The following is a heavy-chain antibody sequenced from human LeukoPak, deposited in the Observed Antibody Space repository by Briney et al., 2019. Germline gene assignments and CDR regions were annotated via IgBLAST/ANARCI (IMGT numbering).Heavy chain of an antibody. CDR1: GFTFSSYA. V-gene: IGHV3-23*01. Sequence: PGGSLRLSCAASGFTFSSYAMSWVRQAPGKGLEWVSAISGSGGSTYYADSVKGRFTISRDNSKNTLYLQMNSLRAEDTAVYYCAKNPVVVPAAPSGAYFDYWGQGTLVTVSS. D-gene: IGHD2-2*01. CDR3: AKNPVVVPAAPSGAYFDY. CDR2: ISGSGGST. J-gene: IGHJ4*02.